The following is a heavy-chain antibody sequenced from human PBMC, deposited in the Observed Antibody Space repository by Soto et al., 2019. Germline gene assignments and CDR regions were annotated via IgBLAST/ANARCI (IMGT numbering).Heavy chain of an antibody. V-gene: IGHV3-74*01. CDR1: GFTFSGDW. J-gene: IGHJ4*02. CDR2: INMDGSST. CDR3: ARGPRGLYHHDY. Sequence: GGYLRLSCAASGFTFSGDWMHWFRQGAGKGLVWVSRINMDGSSTNYADSVKGRFTISRDNAKNTLYLQMNSLRVDDTAVYYCARGPRGLYHHDYWGQGALVTVSS. D-gene: IGHD2-2*01.